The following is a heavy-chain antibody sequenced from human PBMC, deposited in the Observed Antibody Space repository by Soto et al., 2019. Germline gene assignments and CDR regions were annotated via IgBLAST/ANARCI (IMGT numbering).Heavy chain of an antibody. CDR2: MFYSGAT. D-gene: IGHD2-15*01. J-gene: IGHJ5*01. Sequence: KPSESMALTCTVCGGCIYVISYCWCWTRKPPGKGLQWIGCMFYSGATYYNPSLKNRVTLSVDTSNNEFSLKLVSVTAPDTAVYYSARHKSGSAWLDPWAQAPLVTVSS. CDR1: GGCIYVISYC. CDR3: ARHKSGSAWLDP. V-gene: IGHV4-39*01.